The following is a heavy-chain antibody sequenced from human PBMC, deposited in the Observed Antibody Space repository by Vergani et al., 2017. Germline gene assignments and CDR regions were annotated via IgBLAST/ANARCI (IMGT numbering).Heavy chain of an antibody. Sequence: EVQLVESGGGLVKPGRFLRLSCLTFGFTFGDYEMSWFRQAPGKGLEWVGVIRSNAYGGTTEYAASVKDRCTISRDDSKSIAYLQINRLKTEDTAVYYCTTKWSYHPYWGQGTLVTVSS. CDR1: GFTFGDYE. CDR2: IRSNAYGGTT. CDR3: TTKWSYHPY. J-gene: IGHJ4*02. D-gene: IGHD3-10*01. V-gene: IGHV3-49*05.